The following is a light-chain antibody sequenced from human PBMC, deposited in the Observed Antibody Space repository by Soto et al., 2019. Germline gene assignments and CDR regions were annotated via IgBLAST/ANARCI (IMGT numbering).Light chain of an antibody. CDR2: GAS. J-gene: IGKJ2*01. CDR3: QQYGVSMFT. Sequence: DIVLTQSPGTLSLSPGDRATLSCRASQTVRDGSLAWYQQKPGQAPRLFIYGASARATGIPDRFSGSGSGTDFTLTISGLEAEDFAVYYCQQYGVSMFTFGQGAKLEIK. CDR1: QTVRDGS. V-gene: IGKV3-20*01.